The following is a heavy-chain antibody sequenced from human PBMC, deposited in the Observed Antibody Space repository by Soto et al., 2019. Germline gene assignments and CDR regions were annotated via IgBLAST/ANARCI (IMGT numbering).Heavy chain of an antibody. J-gene: IGHJ4*02. CDR2: IKSKVDGGTT. CDR1: GFTFNDAW. D-gene: IGHD3-10*01. CDR3: TTCSPLTMVRGVVIPGQ. V-gene: IGHV3-15*01. Sequence: GGSLRLSCVVSGFTFNDAWRTWLRQAPGKGLEWVGRIKSKVDGGTTEYAAPVKGRFTNSRDDSKNTLYLQMNSRRTEDTAVYFCTTCSPLTMVRGVVIPGQWGQGARVTVSS.